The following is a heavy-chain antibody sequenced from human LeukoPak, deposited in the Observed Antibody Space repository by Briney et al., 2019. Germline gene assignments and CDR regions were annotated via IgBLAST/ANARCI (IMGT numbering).Heavy chain of an antibody. J-gene: IGHJ4*02. CDR1: GFTLVSPW. V-gene: IGHV3-74*01. D-gene: IGHD6-19*01. Sequence: GGSLRLSCAVSGFTLVSPWMHWVRQTPGKGLVWVSRINDDGTSTSYADSVKGRFTISRDNAKNTLYLQMNSLRAEDTAVYYCARGIAVAGTDYWGQGTLVTVSS. CDR2: INDDGTST. CDR3: ARGIAVAGTDY.